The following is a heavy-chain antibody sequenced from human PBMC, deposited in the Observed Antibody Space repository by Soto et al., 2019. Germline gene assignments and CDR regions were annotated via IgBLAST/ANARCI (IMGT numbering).Heavy chain of an antibody. J-gene: IGHJ6*02. CDR3: ARGPGSSDWRFSYYYMDV. CDR1: FTSYD. Sequence: QVQLVQSGAEVKKPGASVKVSCTFTSYDINWVRQATGQGLEWMAWMNPNSGNTRYAQKFQGRVTMTRNTSNFTAYMELSSLRSEDTAVYYCARGPGSSDWRFSYYYMDVWGQVTTVTVSS. V-gene: IGHV1-8*01. CDR2: MNPNSGNT. D-gene: IGHD6-19*01.